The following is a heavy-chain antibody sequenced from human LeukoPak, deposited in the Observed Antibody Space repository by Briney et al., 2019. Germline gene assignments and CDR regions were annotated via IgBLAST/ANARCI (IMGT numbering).Heavy chain of an antibody. V-gene: IGHV4-39*01. D-gene: IGHD3-3*01. Sequence: SETLSLTCTVSGGSISSSSYYWGWIRQPPGKGLEWIGIIYYSGSTNYNPSLKSRLTISADTSKNQFSLRVSSVTAADTAVYYCARHDVWSGYYFAGSFDYWGQGILITVSS. CDR1: GGSISSSSYY. J-gene: IGHJ4*02. CDR3: ARHDVWSGYYFAGSFDY. CDR2: IYYSGST.